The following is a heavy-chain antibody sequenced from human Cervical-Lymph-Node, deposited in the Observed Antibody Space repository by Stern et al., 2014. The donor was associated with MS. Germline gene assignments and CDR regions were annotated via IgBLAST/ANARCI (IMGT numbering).Heavy chain of an antibody. J-gene: IGHJ4*02. CDR3: ARSWELAFDY. CDR1: GFTFSNYW. D-gene: IGHD1-26*01. Sequence: VQLVESGGGLVQPGGSLRLSCAASGFTFSNYWMHWVRQAPGKGLVGVSHINSDGSRTSYADCVKGRFTISGDNAKNTLYLQMNSLRAEDTAVYYCARSWELAFDYWGQGTLVTVSS. V-gene: IGHV3-74*01. CDR2: INSDGSRT.